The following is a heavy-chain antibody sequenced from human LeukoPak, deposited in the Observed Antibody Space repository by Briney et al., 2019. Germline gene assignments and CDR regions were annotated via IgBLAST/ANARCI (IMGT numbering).Heavy chain of an antibody. J-gene: IGHJ4*02. CDR2: IKQDGNEK. V-gene: IGHV3-7*01. CDR1: GFTFSSYW. D-gene: IGHD3-22*01. CDR3: VREELGYYYDSSGYYYFDF. Sequence: GGSLTLSCAASGFTFSSYWMSWVRQVPGKGLEWVANIKQDGNEKYYVDSVRGRITISRDDAKNSLYLQMNSLRADDTAVYYCVREELGYYYDSSGYYYFDFWGQGTLVTVSS.